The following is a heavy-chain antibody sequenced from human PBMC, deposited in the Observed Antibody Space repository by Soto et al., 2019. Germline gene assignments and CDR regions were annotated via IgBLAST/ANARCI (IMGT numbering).Heavy chain of an antibody. D-gene: IGHD6-19*01. V-gene: IGHV1-69*13. CDR1: GGTFSSYA. Sequence: SVKVSCKASGGTFSSYAISWVRQAPGQGLEWMGGIIPIFGTANYAQKFQGRVTITADESTSTAYMELSSLRSEDTAVYYCARAWRAVASQVYFDYWGQGTLVTVSS. CDR3: ARAWRAVASQVYFDY. CDR2: IIPIFGTA. J-gene: IGHJ4*02.